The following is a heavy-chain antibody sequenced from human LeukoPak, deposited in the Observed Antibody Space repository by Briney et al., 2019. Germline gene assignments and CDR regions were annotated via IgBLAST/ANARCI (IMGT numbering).Heavy chain of an antibody. CDR3: ARGTMTTVTLDY. J-gene: IGHJ4*02. CDR1: GFTVSSNY. D-gene: IGHD4-17*01. Sequence: PGGSLRLSCAASGFTVSSNYRSWVCQAPGKGLEWVSVIYSGGSTYYADSVKGRFTISRDNSKNTLYLQMNSLRAEDTAVYYCARGTMTTVTLDYWGQGTLVTVSS. CDR2: IYSGGST. V-gene: IGHV3-53*01.